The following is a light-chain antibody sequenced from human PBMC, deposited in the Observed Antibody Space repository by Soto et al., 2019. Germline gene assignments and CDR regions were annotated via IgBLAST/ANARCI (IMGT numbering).Light chain of an antibody. CDR3: QRYDNVPLA. CDR2: AAS. Sequence: DIQMTQSPSSLSASVGDRVTITCLSSQGIANYLAWYQQRPGKAPQLMIYAASTLQSGVPSRFSGSGSGTDFTLTISSLQTEDVATYYCQRYDNVPLAFGQGTKLEIK. J-gene: IGKJ2*01. CDR1: QGIANY. V-gene: IGKV1-27*01.